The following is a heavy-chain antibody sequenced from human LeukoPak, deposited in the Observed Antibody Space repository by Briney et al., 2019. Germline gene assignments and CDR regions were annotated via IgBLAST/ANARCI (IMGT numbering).Heavy chain of an antibody. Sequence: SETLSLTCTVSGGSISSGSYYWSWIRQPAGKGLEWIGRIYTSGSTNYNPSLKSRVTISVDTSKNQFSLKLSSVTAADTAVYYCARGLNDILTGPLYYFDYWGQGTLVTVSS. CDR2: IYTSGST. J-gene: IGHJ4*02. CDR1: GGSISSGSYY. D-gene: IGHD3-9*01. V-gene: IGHV4-61*02. CDR3: ARGLNDILTGPLYYFDY.